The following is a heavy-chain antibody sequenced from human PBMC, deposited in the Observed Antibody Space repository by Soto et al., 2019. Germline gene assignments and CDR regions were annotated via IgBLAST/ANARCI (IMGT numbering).Heavy chain of an antibody. J-gene: IGHJ4*02. V-gene: IGHV4-61*01. Sequence: SEALSLTCTVSVGSVSSGSYYWNWIRQPPGKGLEWIGSIYHSGSTDYNPSLKSRVTISVDTSKNQFSLKLGSVTAADTAVYYCATVSLQLTTMDYWGQGALVTVSS. CDR2: IYHSGST. CDR3: ATVSLQLTTMDY. CDR1: VGSVSSGSYY. D-gene: IGHD4-4*01.